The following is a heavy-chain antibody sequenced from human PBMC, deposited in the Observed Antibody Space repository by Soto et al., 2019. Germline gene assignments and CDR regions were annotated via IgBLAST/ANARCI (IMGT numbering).Heavy chain of an antibody. CDR1: GGSFTDYY. CDR3: ARGNHHYGMDV. Sequence: NPSETLSLTCAVYGGSFTDYYWTWIRQPPGKGLEWIGEISHSVATNYNPSLKSRVTISEDTSKNQVSLKVTSVTAADTAVFYCARGNHHYGMDVWGQGTTVTVSS. V-gene: IGHV4-34*01. J-gene: IGHJ6*02. CDR2: ISHSVAT.